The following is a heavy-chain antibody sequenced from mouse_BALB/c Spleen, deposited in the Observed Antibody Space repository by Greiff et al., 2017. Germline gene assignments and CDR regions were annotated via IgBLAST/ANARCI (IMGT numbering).Heavy chain of an antibody. Sequence: EVQLQQSGPGLVKPSQSLSLTCSVTGYSITSGYYWNWIRQFPGNKLEWMGYISYDGSNNYNPSLKNRISITRDTSKNQFFLKLNSVTTEDTATYYWARDGYYGSSDAMDYWGQGTSVTVSS. CDR1: GYSITSGYY. CDR3: ARDGYYGSSDAMDY. CDR2: ISYDGSN. V-gene: IGHV3-6*02. D-gene: IGHD1-1*01. J-gene: IGHJ4*01.